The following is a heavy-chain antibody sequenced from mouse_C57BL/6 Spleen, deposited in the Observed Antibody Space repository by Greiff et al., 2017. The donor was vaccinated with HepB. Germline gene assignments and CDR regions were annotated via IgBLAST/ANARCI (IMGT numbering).Heavy chain of an antibody. D-gene: IGHD2-4*01. CDR3: ARDAYDYRGPHWYFDV. CDR2: ISDGGSYT. J-gene: IGHJ1*03. Sequence: EVHLVESGGGLVKPGGSLKLSCAASGFTFSSYAMSWVRQTPEKRLEWVATISDGGSYTYYPANVKGRFTISRDNAKNNLYLQMSHLKSEDTAMYYCARDAYDYRGPHWYFDVWGTGTTVTVAS. CDR1: GFTFSSYA. V-gene: IGHV5-4*01.